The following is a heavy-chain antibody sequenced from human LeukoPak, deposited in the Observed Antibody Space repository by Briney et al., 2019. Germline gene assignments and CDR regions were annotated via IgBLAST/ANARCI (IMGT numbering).Heavy chain of an antibody. CDR1: GFTFSSYG. D-gene: IGHD1-1*01. Sequence: GGTLRLSCAASGFTFSSYGMSWVRQAPGKGLEWVSAISGSGGSTYYADSVKGRFTISRDNSKNTLYLQMNSLRAEDTAVYYCAKDRWTEVDAFDIWGQGTMVTVSS. CDR2: ISGSGGST. CDR3: AKDRWTEVDAFDI. V-gene: IGHV3-23*01. J-gene: IGHJ3*02.